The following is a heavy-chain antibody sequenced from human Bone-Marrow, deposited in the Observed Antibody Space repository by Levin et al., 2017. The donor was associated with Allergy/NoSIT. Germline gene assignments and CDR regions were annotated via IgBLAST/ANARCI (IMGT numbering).Heavy chain of an antibody. D-gene: IGHD3-16*01. CDR1: GFTFSSYW. Sequence: GESLKISCAASGFTFSSYWMHWVRQAPGKGLVWVSRINSDGSSTSYADSVKGRFTISRDNAKNTLYLQMNSLRAEDTAVYYCARCNYDYVWGSSYYFDYWGQGTLVTVSS. J-gene: IGHJ4*02. V-gene: IGHV3-74*01. CDR2: INSDGSST. CDR3: ARCNYDYVWGSSYYFDY.